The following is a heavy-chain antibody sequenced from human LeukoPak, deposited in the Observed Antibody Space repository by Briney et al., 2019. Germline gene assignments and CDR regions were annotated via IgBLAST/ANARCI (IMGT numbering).Heavy chain of an antibody. V-gene: IGHV3-21*01. J-gene: IGHJ6*02. CDR3: ARIFALYGSGVMDV. D-gene: IGHD3-10*01. CDR2: ISSSSNYI. Sequence: GGSLRLSCAASGFTFSSYSMNWVRQAPGKALEWVSSISSSSNYIHYADSVKGRFTISRDNAKNSLYLQMNSLRAEDTAVYYCARIFALYGSGVMDVWGQGTTVTVSS. CDR1: GFTFSSYS.